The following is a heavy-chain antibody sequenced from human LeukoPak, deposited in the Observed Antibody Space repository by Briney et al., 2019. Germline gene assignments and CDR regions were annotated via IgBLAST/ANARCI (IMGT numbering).Heavy chain of an antibody. J-gene: IGHJ4*02. CDR1: GFTFDDYA. D-gene: IGHD4-17*01. CDR2: ISWNSGSI. CDR3: AKDRRYGDYSFDY. Sequence: GRSLRLSCAASGFTFDDYAMHWVRHAPGKGLEWVSGISWNSGSIGYADSVKGRFTISRDNAKNSLYLQMNSLRAEDTALYYCAKDRRYGDYSFDYWGQGTLVTVSS. V-gene: IGHV3-9*01.